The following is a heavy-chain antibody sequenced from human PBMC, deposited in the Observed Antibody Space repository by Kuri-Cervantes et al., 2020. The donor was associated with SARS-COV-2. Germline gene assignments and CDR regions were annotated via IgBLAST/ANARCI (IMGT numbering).Heavy chain of an antibody. V-gene: IGHV2-70*11. Sequence: SGPTLVKPTQTLTLTCTFSGFSLSTSGMCVSWIRQPPGKALEWLARIDWDDDKYYSTSLKTRLTIPKDTSKNQVVLTMTSMDPVDTATYYCARSTNPSSSGNWFDPWGQGTLVTVSS. CDR3: ARSTNPSSSGNWFDP. CDR2: IDWDDDK. CDR1: GFSLSTSGMC. J-gene: IGHJ5*02. D-gene: IGHD6-6*01.